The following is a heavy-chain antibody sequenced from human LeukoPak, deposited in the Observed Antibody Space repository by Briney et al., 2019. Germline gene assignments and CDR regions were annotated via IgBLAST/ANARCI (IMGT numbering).Heavy chain of an antibody. D-gene: IGHD3-3*01. CDR1: GGSISSSEYY. V-gene: IGHV4-39*07. Sequence: SETVSLTCTVSGGSISSSEYYWGWIRQPPGKGLELFGEINHSGSTNYNPSLKSRVTISVDTSKNQFSLKLSTVTAADTAVYYCARGKIFGVIYYYYYGMDVWGQGTTVTVSS. CDR3: ARGKIFGVIYYYYYGMDV. J-gene: IGHJ6*02. CDR2: INHSGST.